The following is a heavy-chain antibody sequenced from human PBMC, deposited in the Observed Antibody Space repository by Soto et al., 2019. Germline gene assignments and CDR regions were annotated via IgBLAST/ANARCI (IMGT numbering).Heavy chain of an antibody. J-gene: IGHJ4*02. CDR3: ARDTPYYDFWSGYSRGMARAYYFDY. D-gene: IGHD3-3*01. CDR2: IYWDDDK. V-gene: IGHV2-5*02. CDR1: GFSLSTSGVG. Sequence: QITLKESGPTLVKPTQTLTLTCTFSGFSLSTSGVGVGWIRQPPGKALEWLALIYWDDDKRYSPSLKSRLTITKDTSKNQVVHTMTNMDPVDTATYYCARDTPYYDFWSGYSRGMARAYYFDYWGQGTLVTVSS.